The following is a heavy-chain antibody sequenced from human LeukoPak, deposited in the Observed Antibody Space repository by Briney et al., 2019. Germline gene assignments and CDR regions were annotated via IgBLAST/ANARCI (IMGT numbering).Heavy chain of an antibody. V-gene: IGHV1-2*02. D-gene: IGHD6-6*01. CDR3: ARGITRDSSSALGDY. Sequence: ASVKVSCKASGYTFTGYYMHWVRQPPGQGLEGMGWINPNSGGTNYAQKFQGRVTMTRDTSIRTAYMELSRLRSDDTAGYYCARGITRDSSSALGDYWGQGTLVTVS. J-gene: IGHJ4*02. CDR2: INPNSGGT. CDR1: GYTFTGYY.